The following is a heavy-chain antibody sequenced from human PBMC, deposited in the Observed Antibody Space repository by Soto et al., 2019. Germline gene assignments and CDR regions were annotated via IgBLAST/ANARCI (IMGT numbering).Heavy chain of an antibody. CDR2: IYYSGST. CDR1: GGSISSSSYY. V-gene: IGHV4-39*01. Sequence: SETLSLTCTVSGGSISSSSYYWGWIRQPPGKGLELIGSIYYSGSTYYNPSLKSRVTISVDTSKNQFSLKLSSVTAADTAVYYCARIYYDYVWAFDIWGQGTMVTVSS. D-gene: IGHD3-16*01. J-gene: IGHJ3*02. CDR3: ARIYYDYVWAFDI.